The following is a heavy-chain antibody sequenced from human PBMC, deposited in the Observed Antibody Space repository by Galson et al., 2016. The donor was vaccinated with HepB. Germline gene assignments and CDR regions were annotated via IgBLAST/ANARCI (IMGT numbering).Heavy chain of an antibody. V-gene: IGHV1-2*02. CDR1: GXRFIXYX. CDR3: ARNWGGSSDH. CDR2: INPTGDGT. D-gene: IGHD1-26*01. Sequence: SVKVSCKASGXRFIXYXIHXXRQAPGQGLEWMAYINPTGDGTNYAQKFQGRATVTRDTSITTAYMELSSRTSADTAVYYCARNWGGSSDHRGQAPLVTVSS. J-gene: IGHJ5*02.